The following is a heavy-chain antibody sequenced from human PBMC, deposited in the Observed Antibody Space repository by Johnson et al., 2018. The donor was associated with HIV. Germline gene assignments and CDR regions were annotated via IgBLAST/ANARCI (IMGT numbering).Heavy chain of an antibody. CDR3: ARDHSSGPDAFDI. D-gene: IGHD6-19*01. Sequence: QVQLVESGGVVVQPGGSLRLSCAASGFTFSSHGMHWVRQAPGKGLEWVAVISFDGSNKYYADSVKGRFTISRDNSKHTLYLQMNRLRAEDTAVFYCARDHSSGPDAFDIWGQGTMVTVSS. V-gene: IGHV3-30*19. CDR1: GFTFSSHG. J-gene: IGHJ3*02. CDR2: ISFDGSNK.